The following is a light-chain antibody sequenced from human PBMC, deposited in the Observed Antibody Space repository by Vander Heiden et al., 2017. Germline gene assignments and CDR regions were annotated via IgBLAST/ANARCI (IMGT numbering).Light chain of an antibody. Sequence: DIQMTQSPSTLSASVGDRVTITCRASQRISNWLAWYQQKPGKAPKLLIYKASSLESGVPSRFSGSGSGTEFTLTIRSLQPDDFATYYCQQYNSWTFGQGTKVEI. CDR3: QQYNSWT. CDR1: QRISNW. CDR2: KAS. V-gene: IGKV1-5*03. J-gene: IGKJ1*01.